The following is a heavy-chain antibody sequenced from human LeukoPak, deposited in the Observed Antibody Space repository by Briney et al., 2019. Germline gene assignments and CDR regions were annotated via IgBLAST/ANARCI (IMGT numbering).Heavy chain of an antibody. CDR3: TRGPSTGGFDY. D-gene: IGHD7-27*01. J-gene: IGHJ4*02. V-gene: IGHV1-2*02. Sequence: ASVKVSCKVFGYSFTDFYLHWLRQAPGQGLEWLGWINPNNGRPNYAQKFQGRVTMTRDTSISTAYMELSRLRSDDTAIYYCTRGPSTGGFDYWGRGTLVTVSS. CDR1: GYSFTDFY. CDR2: INPNNGRP.